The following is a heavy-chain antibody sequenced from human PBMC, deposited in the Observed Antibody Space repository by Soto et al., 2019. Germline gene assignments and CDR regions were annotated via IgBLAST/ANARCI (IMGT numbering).Heavy chain of an antibody. CDR2: LYHSGSI. Sequence: QVQLQESGPGLVKPSGTLSLTCTVSNASISSRKWWTWVRQTPGKGLEWIGELYHSGSINHNPSLKSRVTMSLDKSKNQFSLKMTSVTAADTAVYYCASKFGELLADAFDIWGQGTVVTVSS. V-gene: IGHV4-4*02. D-gene: IGHD3-10*01. CDR3: ASKFGELLADAFDI. J-gene: IGHJ3*02. CDR1: NASISSRKW.